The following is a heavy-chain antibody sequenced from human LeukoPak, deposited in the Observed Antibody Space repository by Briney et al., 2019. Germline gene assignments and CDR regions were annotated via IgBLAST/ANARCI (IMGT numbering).Heavy chain of an antibody. J-gene: IGHJ4*02. D-gene: IGHD4-17*01. V-gene: IGHV4-30-4*01. Sequence: SQTLSFTCTVSGGSISSGDYYWSWIRQPPGKGLEWIGYIYYSGSTYYNPSLKSRVTISVDTSKNQFSLKLSSVTAADTAVYYCARGPSRGDYNTFDYWGQGTLVTVSS. CDR1: GGSISSGDYY. CDR3: ARGPSRGDYNTFDY. CDR2: IYYSGST.